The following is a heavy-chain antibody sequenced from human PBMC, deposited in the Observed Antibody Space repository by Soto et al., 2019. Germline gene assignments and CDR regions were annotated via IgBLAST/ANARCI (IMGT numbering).Heavy chain of an antibody. CDR1: GGSVSSGSYY. D-gene: IGHD2-21*02. CDR3: ARADTARDY. CDR2: IYYTGGT. J-gene: IGHJ4*02. V-gene: IGHV4-61*01. Sequence: QVQLQESGPGLVKPSETLSLTCTVSGGSVSSGSYYWNWIRQPPGKGLEWIGYIYYTGGTNYNPSLKSRLTISSDTSKNQFSLRLSSVTAADTAVYYCARADTARDYWGQGTLVTVSS.